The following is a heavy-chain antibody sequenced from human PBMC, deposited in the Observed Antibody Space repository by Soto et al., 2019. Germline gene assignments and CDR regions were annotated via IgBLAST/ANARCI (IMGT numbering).Heavy chain of an antibody. V-gene: IGHV4-39*01. CDR3: ARPLYFYGSGSYPLFDP. Sequence: SVTMSLTCNVWGASISSYNYWGWFRQPPGKGLEWIGSIYYSGGIYYNPSLKSRLTLSVDTSNNQFSLKLSSVTAADTAVYYYARPLYFYGSGSYPLFDPWGQGTLVTVSS. CDR2: IYYSGGI. D-gene: IGHD3-10*01. CDR1: GASISSYNY. J-gene: IGHJ5*02.